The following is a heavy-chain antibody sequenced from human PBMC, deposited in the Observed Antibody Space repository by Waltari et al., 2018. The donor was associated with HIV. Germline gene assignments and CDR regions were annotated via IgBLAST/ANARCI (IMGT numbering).Heavy chain of an antibody. CDR1: GFTVRRNS. V-gene: IGHV3-53*01. CDR3: ARGNTLIYFDY. CDR2: IYSGGST. J-gene: IGHJ4*02. D-gene: IGHD3-16*01. Sequence: EVQLVESGGGLIQPGGSLSLSCAASGFTVRRNSLSWVRQAPGKGLEWVSVIYSGGSTYYADSVKGRFTISRDNSKNTLYLQMNSLRAEDTAVYYCARGNTLIYFDYWGQGTLVTVSS.